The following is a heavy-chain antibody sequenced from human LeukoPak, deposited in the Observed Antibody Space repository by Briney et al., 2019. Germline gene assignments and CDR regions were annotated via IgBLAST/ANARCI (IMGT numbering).Heavy chain of an antibody. V-gene: IGHV1-2*02. CDR1: GYTFTGYY. CDR2: INPNSGGT. D-gene: IGHD2-2*02. J-gene: IGHJ3*02. Sequence: ASVKVSCKASGYTFTGYYMHWVRQAPGQGLEWMGWINPNSGGTNYAQKFQGRVTMTTDTSTSTAYMELRSLRSDDTAVYYCARVPFPLEYQLLYGIGDAFDIWGQGTMVTVSS. CDR3: ARVPFPLEYQLLYGIGDAFDI.